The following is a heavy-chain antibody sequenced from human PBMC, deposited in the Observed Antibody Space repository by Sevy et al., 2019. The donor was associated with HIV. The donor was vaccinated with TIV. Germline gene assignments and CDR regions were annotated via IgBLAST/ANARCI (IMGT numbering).Heavy chain of an antibody. CDR2: VYSGGGT. V-gene: IGHV3-53*01. J-gene: IGHJ4*02. CDR1: GFSVNTNY. Sequence: GGSLRLSCAASGFSVNTNYMSWVRQAPGKGLEWVSGVYSGGGTYYADSVKGRFTISRDNSKNTLYLQMNSLRVEDTAVYYCARDSPGGGVDYWGQGTLVTVSS. CDR3: ARDSPGGGVDY. D-gene: IGHD1-26*01.